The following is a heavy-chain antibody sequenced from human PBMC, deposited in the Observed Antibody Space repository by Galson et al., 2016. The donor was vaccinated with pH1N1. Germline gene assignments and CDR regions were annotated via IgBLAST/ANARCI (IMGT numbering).Heavy chain of an antibody. CDR1: GGTFGSYG. Sequence: SVKVSCKASGGTFGSYGINWVRQAPGQGLEWMGGIIPIFNTAKYAQNFQGRVTITADESTTTAYMELSSLRSEDTAVYFCAREDYYDTDLSDWYFDLWGRGTPLTGSS. V-gene: IGHV1-69*13. J-gene: IGHJ2*01. CDR2: IIPIFNTA. D-gene: IGHD3-22*01. CDR3: AREDYYDTDLSDWYFDL.